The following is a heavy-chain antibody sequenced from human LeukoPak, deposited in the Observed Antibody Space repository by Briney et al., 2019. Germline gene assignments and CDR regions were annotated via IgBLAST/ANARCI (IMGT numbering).Heavy chain of an antibody. J-gene: IGHJ4*02. CDR1: GFTFSSYG. CDR2: ISYDGSNK. D-gene: IGHD4-11*01. CDR3: AKDDYSLFPDF. Sequence: GRSLRLSCAASGFTFSSYGMHWVRQAPGKGLEWVAVISYDGSNKYYADSVKGRFTISRDNSKNTLYLQMNSLRAEDTAVYYCAKDDYSLFPDFWGQGTLVTVSS. V-gene: IGHV3-30*18.